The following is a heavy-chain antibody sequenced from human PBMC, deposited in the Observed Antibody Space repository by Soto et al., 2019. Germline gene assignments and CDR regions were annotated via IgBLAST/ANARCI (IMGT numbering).Heavy chain of an antibody. CDR2: SRNKANSYTT. CDR3: TRDNLLGSRSAYGMDV. CDR1: GFSFSDHY. Sequence: PGGSLRLSCAASGFSFSDHYMDWVRQAPGKGLEWIGRSRNKANSYTTEYAASVKGRSTISRDDSKNSLYLQINSLKSEDTAVYYCTRDNLLGSRSAYGMDVWGQGTTVTVSS. D-gene: IGHD3-22*01. V-gene: IGHV3-72*01. J-gene: IGHJ6*02.